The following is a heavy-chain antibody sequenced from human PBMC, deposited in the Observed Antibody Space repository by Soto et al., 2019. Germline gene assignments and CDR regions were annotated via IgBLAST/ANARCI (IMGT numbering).Heavy chain of an antibody. V-gene: IGHV3-64*01. J-gene: IGHJ6*03. D-gene: IGHD2-21*01. CDR2: ISTNGVGK. CDR1: GFTLSGYA. CDR3: ARLARPDFYYMDV. Sequence: EVQLVESGGGLAQPGGSLRLSCAASGFTLSGYAMDWVRQAPGKGLEYVSGISTNGVGKYYANSVQGRFTISRDNSKNTVYLQMGSLRPEDMAVYYCARLARPDFYYMDVWGKGTTVTVSS.